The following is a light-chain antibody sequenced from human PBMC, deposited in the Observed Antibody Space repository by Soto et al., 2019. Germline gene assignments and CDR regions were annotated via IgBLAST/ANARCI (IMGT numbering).Light chain of an antibody. J-gene: IGKJ5*01. CDR2: GAS. CDR1: QNISNY. CDR3: QQYNNWPIT. V-gene: IGKV3-15*01. Sequence: VGLTQSPATLSLSPGKRATLSCRASQNISNYLIWYQQKPGQGPRLLIYGASTRATGIPARFSGSGSETDFTLTISSLRSEDSAVYHCQQYNNWPITFGQGTRLAIK.